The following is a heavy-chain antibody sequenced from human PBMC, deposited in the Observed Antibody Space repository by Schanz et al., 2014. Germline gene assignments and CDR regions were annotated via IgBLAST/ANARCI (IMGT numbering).Heavy chain of an antibody. CDR3: ARDGGRDGYNLAFDV. V-gene: IGHV3-53*01. J-gene: IGHJ3*01. CDR1: GFTVNTNY. CDR2: MYINSGST. D-gene: IGHD5-12*01. Sequence: VQLVESGGGLIQPGGSLSLSCAVSGFTVNTNYMSWVRQAPGKGLEWISSMYINSGSTQYADSVKGRFIISRVSSKNTLFLQMNSLRAEDTAVYFCARDGGRDGYNLAFDVWGQGTLVTVSS.